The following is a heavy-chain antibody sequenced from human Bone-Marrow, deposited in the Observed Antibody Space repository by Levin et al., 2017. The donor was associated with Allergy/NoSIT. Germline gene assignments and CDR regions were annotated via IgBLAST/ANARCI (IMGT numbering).Heavy chain of an antibody. D-gene: IGHD3-16*02. V-gene: IGHV3-48*02. J-gene: IGHJ3*02. CDR2: ISSSTGTSTI. CDR1: GFTFSSYS. Sequence: PGESLKISCAASGFTFSSYSMNWVRQAPGKGLEWVSYISSSTGTSTIYYADSVKGRFTISRDNAKNSLYLQMNSLRDEDTAVYYCARDGGDYDYIWGSYRSGNDAFDIWGQGTMVTVSS. CDR3: ARDGGDYDYIWGSYRSGNDAFDI.